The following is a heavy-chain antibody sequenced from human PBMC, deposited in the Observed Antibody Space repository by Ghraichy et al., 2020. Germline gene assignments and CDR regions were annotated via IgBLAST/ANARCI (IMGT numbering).Heavy chain of an antibody. CDR2: INTNTGDP. D-gene: IGHD4-17*01. V-gene: IGHV7-4-1*02. J-gene: IGHJ4*02. CDR1: GYTFTNLA. CDR3: ARDGDGGDYNYYFDY. Sequence: ASVKVSCKASGYTFTNLAMNWVRQAPGQGLEWMGWINTNTGDPTYAQGFTGRFVFSLDTSVSTAYLQISSLKAEDTAVYYCARDGDGGDYNYYFDYWGQGTLVTVSS.